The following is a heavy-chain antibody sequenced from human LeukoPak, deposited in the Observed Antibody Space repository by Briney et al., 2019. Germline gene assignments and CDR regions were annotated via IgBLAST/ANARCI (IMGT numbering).Heavy chain of an antibody. CDR3: ARSLPDYYDSSGYYPGFDP. Sequence: ASVNVSFKASGYTFTVYYMHWVRQAPGQGLEWMGWINPNSGGTNYAQKFQGWVTMTRDTSISTAYMELSRLRSDDTAVYYCARSLPDYYDSSGYYPGFDPWGQGTLVTVSS. J-gene: IGHJ5*02. CDR2: INPNSGGT. D-gene: IGHD3-22*01. CDR1: GYTFTVYY. V-gene: IGHV1-2*04.